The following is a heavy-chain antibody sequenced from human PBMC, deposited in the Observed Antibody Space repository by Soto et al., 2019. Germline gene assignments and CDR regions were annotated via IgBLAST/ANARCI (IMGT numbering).Heavy chain of an antibody. CDR3: AKEMITFGDFTYYYMDV. D-gene: IGHD3-16*01. CDR2: ITWHSGTI. Sequence: EVQLVESGGGLVQPGRSLRLACAASGFTFDQYTMQWVRQAPGKGLEWVSSITWHSGTIGYADSVKGRFTISRDNAKNSLYLQMNSLRGEDTALYYCAKEMITFGDFTYYYMDVWGNGTTVTVSS. J-gene: IGHJ6*03. V-gene: IGHV3-9*01. CDR1: GFTFDQYT.